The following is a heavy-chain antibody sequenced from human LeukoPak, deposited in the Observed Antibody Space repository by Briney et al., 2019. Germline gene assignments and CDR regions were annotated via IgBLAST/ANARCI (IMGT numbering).Heavy chain of an antibody. D-gene: IGHD1-26*01. V-gene: IGHV3-23*01. CDR2: ISGSGGST. CDR1: GFTFSSYA. J-gene: IGHJ4*02. CDR3: AKGGYSGSYIGY. Sequence: GRSLRLSCAASGFTFSSYAMSWVRQAPGKGLEWVSAISGSGGSTYYADSVKGRLTISRDNSKNTLYLQMNSLRAEDTAVYYCAKGGYSGSYIGYWGQGTLVTVSS.